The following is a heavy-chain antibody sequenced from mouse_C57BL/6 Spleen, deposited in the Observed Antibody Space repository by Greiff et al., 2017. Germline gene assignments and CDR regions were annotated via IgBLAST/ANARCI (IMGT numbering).Heavy chain of an antibody. Sequence: VQLQQSGPELVKPGASVTISCNASGYSFNDYNMHWVKQSNGQSLEWIGVINPNYGTTSYAQKFQGKATLTVDQSSSTAYMQLTSLTSEDSAVYDCARSLGNLYYFDYWGQGTTLTVSS. D-gene: IGHD2-1*01. CDR1: GYSFNDYN. J-gene: IGHJ2*01. V-gene: IGHV1-39*01. CDR2: INPNYGTT. CDR3: ARSLGNLYYFDY.